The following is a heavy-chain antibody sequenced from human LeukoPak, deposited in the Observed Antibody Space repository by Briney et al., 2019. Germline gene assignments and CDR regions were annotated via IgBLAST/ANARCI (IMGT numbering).Heavy chain of an antibody. V-gene: IGHV4-34*01. Sequence: SETLSLTCAVYGGSFSGYYWSWIRQPPGKGLEWIGEINHSGSTNYNPSLKSRVTISVDTSKNQFSLKLSSVTAADTAVYYCAGWVRVPGGAFDIWGQGTMVTVSS. D-gene: IGHD3-16*01. CDR1: GGSFSGYY. CDR3: AGWVRVPGGAFDI. CDR2: INHSGST. J-gene: IGHJ3*02.